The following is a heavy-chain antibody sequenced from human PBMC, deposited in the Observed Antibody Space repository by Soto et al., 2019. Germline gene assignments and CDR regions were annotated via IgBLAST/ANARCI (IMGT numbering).Heavy chain of an antibody. CDR3: ARGGVVPAAIDYYYGMDV. J-gene: IGHJ6*02. Sequence: QVQLVQSGAEVKKPGSSVKVSCKASGGTFSSYTISWVRQAPGQGLEWMGRIIPILGIANYAQKFQGRVTITADKSTSTAYMELSSLRSEDTAVYYCARGGVVPAAIDYYYGMDVWGQGTTVTVSS. V-gene: IGHV1-69*02. D-gene: IGHD2-2*01. CDR2: IIPILGIA. CDR1: GGTFSSYT.